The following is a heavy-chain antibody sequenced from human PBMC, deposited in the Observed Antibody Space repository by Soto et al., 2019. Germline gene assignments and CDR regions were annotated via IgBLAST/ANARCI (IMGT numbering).Heavy chain of an antibody. CDR2: IAPIFGTT. CDR1: GGTFDNSV. Sequence: QVQLVQSGAEVKKPGSSVKVSCKTSGGTFDNSVLSWVRQAPGQGLEWMGGIAPIFGTTTSAQKFQGRVTWNADESTRTAHLELTSLGFEDSAVYFCARPPSISHDLAYGMDVWGQGTTVTVSS. J-gene: IGHJ6*02. CDR3: ARPPSISHDLAYGMDV. V-gene: IGHV1-69*12.